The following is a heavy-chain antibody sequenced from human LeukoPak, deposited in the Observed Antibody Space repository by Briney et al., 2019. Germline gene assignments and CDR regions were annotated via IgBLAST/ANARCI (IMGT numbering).Heavy chain of an antibody. D-gene: IGHD2-15*01. CDR3: AKDGACSGGRCSTLWYYYMDV. J-gene: IGHJ6*03. CDR1: GLTFSSYA. CDR2: ISGSGGNT. V-gene: IGHV3-23*01. Sequence: GGSLRLSCAASGLTFSSYAMNWVRQAPGKGLEWVSGISGSGGNTYYADSVKGRFTISRDNSKNTLYVQMNSLRAEDTAVYYCAKDGACSGGRCSTLWYYYMDVWGKGTTVTVSS.